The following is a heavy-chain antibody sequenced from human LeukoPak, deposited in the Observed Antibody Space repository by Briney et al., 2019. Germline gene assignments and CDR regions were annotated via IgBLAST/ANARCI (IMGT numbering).Heavy chain of an antibody. Sequence: PSETLSLTCTVSGGSFSGYYWRWIRQPPGKGLEWIGEINHSGNPNYNPSLKSRLTISVDTSRNQLSLKLSSVTAADTGVYYCARGLTHWGQGTLVTVPS. J-gene: IGHJ4*02. V-gene: IGHV4-34*01. CDR1: GGSFSGYY. CDR3: ARGLTH. CDR2: INHSGNP.